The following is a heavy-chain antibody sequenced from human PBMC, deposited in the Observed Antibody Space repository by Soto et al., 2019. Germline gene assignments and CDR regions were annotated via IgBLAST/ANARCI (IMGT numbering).Heavy chain of an antibody. J-gene: IGHJ4*02. V-gene: IGHV3-23*01. Sequence: HPGGSLRLSCAASGFTFSSYAMSWVRQAPGKGLEWVSAIGGRGIATYYADSVRGRFTISRDNSKNTLYLQLNSLRAEDTAVYYCAKGYWGLTDPKFDYWGQGTLVTVSS. D-gene: IGHD7-27*01. CDR1: GFTFSSYA. CDR3: AKGYWGLTDPKFDY. CDR2: IGGRGIAT.